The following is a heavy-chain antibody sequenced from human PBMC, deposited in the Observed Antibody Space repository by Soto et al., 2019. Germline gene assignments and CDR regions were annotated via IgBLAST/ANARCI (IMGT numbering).Heavy chain of an antibody. Sequence: GGSLRLSCAASGFTFSSYAMSWVRQAPGKGLEWVSAISGSGGSTYYADSVKGRFTISRDNSKNTLYLQMNSLRAEDTAVYYCAKDLYSSSWYNLFDPCGQGTLVTVSS. J-gene: IGHJ5*02. D-gene: IGHD6-13*01. CDR1: GFTFSSYA. CDR3: AKDLYSSSWYNLFDP. V-gene: IGHV3-23*01. CDR2: ISGSGGST.